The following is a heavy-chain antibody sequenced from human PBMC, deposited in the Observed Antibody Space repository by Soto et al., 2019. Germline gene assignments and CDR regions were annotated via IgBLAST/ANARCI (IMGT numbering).Heavy chain of an antibody. V-gene: IGHV1-18*04. D-gene: IGHD5-12*01. J-gene: IGHJ4*02. Sequence: ASVKVSCKASGYTFTNYGFTWVRQAPGQGLEWMGWISAYDGNTRYPQKLQGRVTLTTDTPTNTAYMELRSLRSDDTAVYYCARDGTGGWMPKFFWGQGTLVTVSS. CDR2: ISAYDGNT. CDR3: ARDGTGGWMPKFF. CDR1: GYTFTNYG.